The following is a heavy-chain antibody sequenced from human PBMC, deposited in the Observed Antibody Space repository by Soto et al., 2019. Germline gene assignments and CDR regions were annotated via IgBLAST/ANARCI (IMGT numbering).Heavy chain of an antibody. CDR1: GFTFSDYY. Sequence: LRLSCAASGFTFSDYYMSWIRQAPGKGLEWVSYISSSSSYTNYADSVKGRFTISRDNAKNSLYLQMNSLRAEDTAVYYCASLRGYYYDSSGYYYPYYFDYWGQGTLVTVSS. D-gene: IGHD3-22*01. CDR2: ISSSSSYT. V-gene: IGHV3-11*06. CDR3: ASLRGYYYDSSGYYYPYYFDY. J-gene: IGHJ4*02.